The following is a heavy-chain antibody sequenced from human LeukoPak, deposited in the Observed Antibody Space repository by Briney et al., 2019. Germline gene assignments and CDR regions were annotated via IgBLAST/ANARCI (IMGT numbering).Heavy chain of an antibody. D-gene: IGHD5-12*01. CDR1: GFTFSSHA. Sequence: GGSLRLSCAASGFTFSSHAMNWVRQAPGKGLEWVSYISTASSTAHYADSVRGRFTISRDNAKNSLYLQMNSLRAEDTAVYYCARGEVGGYHTSFDYWGQGTLVTVSS. CDR2: ISTASSTA. CDR3: ARGEVGGYHTSFDY. J-gene: IGHJ4*02. V-gene: IGHV3-48*04.